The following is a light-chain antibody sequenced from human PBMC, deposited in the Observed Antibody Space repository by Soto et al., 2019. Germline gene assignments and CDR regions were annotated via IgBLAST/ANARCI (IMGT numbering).Light chain of an antibody. CDR3: QQYGRSPFT. CDR2: GAS. Sequence: EIVLTQSPGTLSLSPGERATLSCRASQSVRSSLAWYQQKPGQAPRLFIYGASSRPTGIPDRFSGSGSGTDFTLTISRLEPEDFAVYYCQQYGRSPFTFGPGTKVDV. V-gene: IGKV3-20*01. J-gene: IGKJ3*01. CDR1: QSVRSS.